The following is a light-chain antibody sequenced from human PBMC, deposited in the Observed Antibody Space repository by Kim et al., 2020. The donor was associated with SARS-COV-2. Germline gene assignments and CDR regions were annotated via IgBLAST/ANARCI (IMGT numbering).Light chain of an antibody. Sequence: ASVGDRVTITCRASKSISGWLAWYQQKPGKAPKVLLYQASNLESGVPSRFSGSGSGTEFTLTISGLQPDDFATYYCHQYKTYSWAFGQGTKVDIK. CDR1: KSISGW. CDR2: QAS. V-gene: IGKV1-5*03. CDR3: HQYKTYSWA. J-gene: IGKJ1*01.